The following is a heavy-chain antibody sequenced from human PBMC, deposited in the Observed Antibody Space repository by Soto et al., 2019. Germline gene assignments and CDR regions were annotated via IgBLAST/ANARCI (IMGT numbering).Heavy chain of an antibody. CDR1: GGTFSSYT. Sequence: GASVKVSCKASGGTFSSYTISWVRQAPGQGLERMGRIIPILGIANYAQKFQGRVTITADKSTSTAYMELSSLRSEDTAVYYCARDPDYIWGSHRDWFGPWGQGTLVTVSS. D-gene: IGHD3-16*01. J-gene: IGHJ5*02. CDR3: ARDPDYIWGSHRDWFGP. CDR2: IIPILGIA. V-gene: IGHV1-69*04.